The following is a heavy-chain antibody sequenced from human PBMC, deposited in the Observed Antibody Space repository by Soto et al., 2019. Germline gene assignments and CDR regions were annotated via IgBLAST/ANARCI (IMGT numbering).Heavy chain of an antibody. CDR2: IYYSGST. CDR3: AQTHCGGDCYSFDY. CDR1: GGSISSYY. V-gene: IGHV4-59*01. J-gene: IGHJ4*02. D-gene: IGHD2-21*02. Sequence: SETLSLTCTVSGGSISSYYWSWIRQPPGWGLEWIGYIYYSGSTNYNPSLKSRVTISVDTSKNQFSLKLSSVTAADTAVYYCAQTHCGGDCYSFDYWGQGTLVTVSS.